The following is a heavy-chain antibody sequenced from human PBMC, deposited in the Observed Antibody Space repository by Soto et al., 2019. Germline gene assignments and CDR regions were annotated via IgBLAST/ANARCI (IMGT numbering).Heavy chain of an antibody. V-gene: IGHV3-23*01. CDR2: ISGSGGST. CDR1: GFTFSSYA. CDR3: ARGSSGWYIGHGMEV. J-gene: IGHJ6*02. D-gene: IGHD6-19*01. Sequence: GGSLRLSCAASGFTFSSYAMSCVRQAPGKGLEWVPAISGSGGSTYYADSVKGRFTISRDNSKNTLYLQMNSLRAEDTAVYYCARGSSGWYIGHGMEVWGQGTTVIVSS.